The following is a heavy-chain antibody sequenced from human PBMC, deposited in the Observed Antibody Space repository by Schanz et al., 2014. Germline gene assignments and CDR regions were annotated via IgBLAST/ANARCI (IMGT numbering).Heavy chain of an antibody. CDR3: ARGIGGYGANNYFDY. CDR1: EYSFTSYS. CDR2: INTGSGDT. D-gene: IGHD5-12*01. Sequence: QVHLVQSGAEVKRPGASVKVSCKASEYSFTSYSMHWVRQAPGQRLEWMGWINTGSGDTKYSQNFQGRVTITSDTSASTADMELSSLRSEDTAVYSCARGIGGYGANNYFDYWGQGSLVTVSS. V-gene: IGHV1-3*04. J-gene: IGHJ4*02.